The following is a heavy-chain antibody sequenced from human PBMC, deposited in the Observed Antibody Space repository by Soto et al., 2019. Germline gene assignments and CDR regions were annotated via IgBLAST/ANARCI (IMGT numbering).Heavy chain of an antibody. CDR3: ARVSCGGSCYVAYYGMDV. CDR2: IYYSGSS. V-gene: IGHV4-61*01. J-gene: IGHJ6*02. D-gene: IGHD2-15*01. Sequence: TSETLSLTCTVSGGSVSSSSYYWSWIRQPPGKGLEWIGYIYYSGSSNKSPSLKSRVTISLDTSKNQYSLMLSSVTAADTAVYYCARVSCGGSCYVAYYGMDVWGQGTTVTVS. CDR1: GGSVSSSSYY.